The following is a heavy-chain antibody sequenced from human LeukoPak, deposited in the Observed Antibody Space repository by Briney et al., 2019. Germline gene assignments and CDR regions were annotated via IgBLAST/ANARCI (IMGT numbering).Heavy chain of an antibody. J-gene: IGHJ4*02. V-gene: IGHV3-66*01. D-gene: IGHD2-2*01. CDR1: GFTVSNNY. Sequence: PGGSLRLSCAASGFTVSNNYMSWVRQAPGKGLEWVSVIYSGGTTFYADSVKGRFTISRDNSKNTLYLQMDSLRAEDTAVYYCASGASSSLGSGYWGQGTLVTVSS. CDR3: ASGASSSLGSGY. CDR2: IYSGGTT.